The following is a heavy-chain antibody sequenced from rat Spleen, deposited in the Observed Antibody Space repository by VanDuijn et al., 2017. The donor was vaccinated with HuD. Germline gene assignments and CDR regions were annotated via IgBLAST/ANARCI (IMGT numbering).Heavy chain of an antibody. CDR1: GFSLTSYN. Sequence: QVQLKESGPTLVQPSQTLSLTCTVTGFSLTSYNVHWVRQPPGKGLEWMGVIWNTGGTRYNSALKSRLSISKDTSKSQVFLKMNSLQTEDTATYYCARLGSSSYVMDAWGQGASVTVSS. CDR2: IWNTGGT. V-gene: IGHV2-41*01. J-gene: IGHJ4*01. D-gene: IGHD1-2*01. CDR3: ARLGSSSYVMDA.